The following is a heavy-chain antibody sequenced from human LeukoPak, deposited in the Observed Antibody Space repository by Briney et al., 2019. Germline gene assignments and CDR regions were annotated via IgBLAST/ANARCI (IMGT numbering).Heavy chain of an antibody. CDR2: VSGGGGTT. CDR1: GFTFSSYA. D-gene: IGHD2-2*01. J-gene: IGHJ4*02. Sequence: PGGSLRLSCAASGFTFSSYAMSWVRQAPGKGLEWVSGVSGGGGTTYYADSVKGRFTISRDNSKNTLYLQMNSLRAEDTAVYYCAKDLRFVPPGMLGPTNNGPSFDYWGQGTLVTVSS. V-gene: IGHV3-23*01. CDR3: AKDLRFVPPGMLGPTNNGPSFDY.